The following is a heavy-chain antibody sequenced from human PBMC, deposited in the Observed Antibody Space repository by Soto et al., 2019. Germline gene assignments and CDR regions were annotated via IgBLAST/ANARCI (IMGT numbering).Heavy chain of an antibody. CDR1: GGSISTGGYT. V-gene: IGHV4-30-2*01. D-gene: IGHD4-17*01. CDR3: ARRYGVYFDY. J-gene: IGHJ4*02. CDR2: TYHSGNT. Sequence: SETLSLTCAVSGGSISTGGYTWAWIRQPPGEALEWIGHTYHSGNTYYNPSLKSRVIISVDTSKNQFSLKLSSVTAADTAVYYCARRYGVYFDYWGQGTLVTVSS.